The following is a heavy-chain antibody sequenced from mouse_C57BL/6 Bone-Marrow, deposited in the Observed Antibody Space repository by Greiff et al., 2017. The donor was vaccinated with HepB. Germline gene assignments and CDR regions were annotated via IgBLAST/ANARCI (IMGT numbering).Heavy chain of an antibody. V-gene: IGHV5-12*01. D-gene: IGHD2-5*01. CDR1: GFTFSDYY. Sequence: EVQVVESGGGLVQPGGSLKLSCAASGFTFSDYYMYWVRQTPEKRLEWVAYISNGGGSTYYPDTVKGRFTISRDNAKNTLYLQMSRLKSEDTAMYYCARQSNYPFAYWGQGTLVTVSA. CDR2: ISNGGGST. J-gene: IGHJ3*01. CDR3: ARQSNYPFAY.